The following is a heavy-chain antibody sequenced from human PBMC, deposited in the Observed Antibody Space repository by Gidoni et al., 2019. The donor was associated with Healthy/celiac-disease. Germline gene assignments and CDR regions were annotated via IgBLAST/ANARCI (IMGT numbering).Heavy chain of an antibody. J-gene: IGHJ4*02. D-gene: IGHD3-3*01. CDR1: VFTFSSYW. CDR2: INRDGSST. CDR3: ARGSGRFLEWLPLDY. Sequence: ELQLVESGGGFVQPGGSLRLSCAASVFTFSSYWMHWVRQAPGKGLVWVSRINRDGSSTSYADSVKGRFTISRDNAKNTLYLQRNRLRAEDTAVYYCARGSGRFLEWLPLDYWGQGTLVTVSS. V-gene: IGHV3-74*01.